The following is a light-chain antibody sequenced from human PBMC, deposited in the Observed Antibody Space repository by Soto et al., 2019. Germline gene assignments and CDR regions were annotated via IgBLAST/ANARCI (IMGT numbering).Light chain of an antibody. V-gene: IGLV1-47*02. CDR3: ATWDDSLSGHGV. Sequence: QSVLTQPPSVSAAPGQKVTISCSGSGSNVGNAYVSWYQHVPGPAPKLLIYSNNQRPLGVPVRFSASKSGTSASLAINGLRSEDEADYYCATWDDSLSGHGVFGGGTKVTVL. J-gene: IGLJ3*02. CDR2: SNN. CDR1: GSNVGNAY.